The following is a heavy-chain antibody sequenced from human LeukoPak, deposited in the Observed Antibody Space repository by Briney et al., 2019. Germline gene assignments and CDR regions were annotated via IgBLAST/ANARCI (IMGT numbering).Heavy chain of an antibody. J-gene: IGHJ4*02. CDR3: AKDAKYSSSWYYFDY. CDR1: GFTFSSYA. CDR2: ISGSGGST. V-gene: IGHV3-23*01. D-gene: IGHD6-13*01. Sequence: PGGSLRLSCAASGFTFSSYAMSWVRQAPGKGLEWVSAISGSGGSTYYADSVKGRSTIFRDNSKNTLYLQMNSLRAEDTAVYYCAKDAKYSSSWYYFDYWGQGTLVTVSS.